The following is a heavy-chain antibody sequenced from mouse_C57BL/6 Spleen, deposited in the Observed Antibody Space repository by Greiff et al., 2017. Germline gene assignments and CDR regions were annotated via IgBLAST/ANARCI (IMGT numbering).Heavy chain of an antibody. CDR2: ISSGGSYT. CDR3: ARQRALYYFDY. Sequence: EVQLVESGGDLVKPGGSLKLSCAASGFTFSSYGMSWVRQTPDKRLEWVATISSGGSYTYYPDSVKGRFPISRDKAKNTLYLQMSSLKSEDTAMYYCARQRALYYFDYWGQGTTLTVSS. D-gene: IGHD3-1*01. CDR1: GFTFSSYG. V-gene: IGHV5-6*01. J-gene: IGHJ2*01.